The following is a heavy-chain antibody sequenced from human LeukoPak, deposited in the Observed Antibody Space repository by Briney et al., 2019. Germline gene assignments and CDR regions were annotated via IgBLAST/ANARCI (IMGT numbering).Heavy chain of an antibody. CDR1: GFNVSSNY. Sequence: GGSLRLSCAASGFNVSSNYIGWVRQAPGKGLEWVSIIYSAGGIYYADSVRGRFTISRDNSKNTVGLQMNSLTVEDTAVYYCASGGLGTRKYYSDPFHYWGQGTLVTVSS. CDR2: IYSAGGI. V-gene: IGHV3-53*01. D-gene: IGHD3-10*01. CDR3: ASGGLGTRKYYSDPFHY. J-gene: IGHJ4*02.